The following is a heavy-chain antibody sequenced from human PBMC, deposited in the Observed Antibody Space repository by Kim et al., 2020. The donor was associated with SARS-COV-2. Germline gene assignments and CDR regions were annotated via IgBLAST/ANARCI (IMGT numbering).Heavy chain of an antibody. CDR3: ARHDQGTGTYYYGSGGWFDP. CDR1: GYSFASYW. D-gene: IGHD3-10*01. J-gene: IGHJ5*02. CDR2: IYPGDSDT. V-gene: IGHV5-51*01. Sequence: GESLKISCKGSGYSFASYWIGWVRQVPGKGLEWMGIIYPGDSDTRYSPSFEGQVTISADESINTAYLQWSSPKASDSAMYYCARHDQGTGTYYYGSGGWFDPWGQGTLVTVSS.